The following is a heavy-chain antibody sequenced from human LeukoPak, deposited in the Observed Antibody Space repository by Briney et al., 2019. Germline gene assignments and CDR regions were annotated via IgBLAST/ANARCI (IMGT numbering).Heavy chain of an antibody. CDR2: IWYDGSNK. CDR1: GFTFSSYG. Sequence: GGSLRLSCAASGFTFSSYGMHWVRQAPGKGLEWVAVIWYDGSNKYYADSVKGRFTISRDNSKNTLYLQMNSLRAEDTAVYYCARVAAGYSVNYFDYWGQGTLVTVSS. CDR3: ARVAAGYSVNYFDY. V-gene: IGHV3-33*01. D-gene: IGHD4-23*01. J-gene: IGHJ4*02.